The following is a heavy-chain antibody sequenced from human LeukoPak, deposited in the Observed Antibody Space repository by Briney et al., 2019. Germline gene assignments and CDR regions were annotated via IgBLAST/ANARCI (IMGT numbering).Heavy chain of an antibody. V-gene: IGHV3-7*04. CDR3: ARVEYYFDY. CDR2: VKQDGSEK. CDR1: GFNFTTYW. D-gene: IGHD5-24*01. J-gene: IGHJ4*02. Sequence: GGSLRLSCEASGFNFTTYWMTWVRQAPGRGLEWVAIVKQDGSEKYYVDSVKGRFTISRDNAKNSLYLQMNSLRAEDTAVYYCARVEYYFDYWGQGTLVTVS.